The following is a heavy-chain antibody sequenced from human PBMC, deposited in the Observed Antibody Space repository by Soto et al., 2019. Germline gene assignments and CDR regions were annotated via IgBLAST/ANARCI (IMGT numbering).Heavy chain of an antibody. D-gene: IGHD5-12*01. CDR2: IYSGGST. V-gene: IGHV3-66*01. CDR1: GFTVSSNY. Sequence: GGSLRLSCAASGFTVSSNYMSWVRQAPGKGLEWVSVIYSGGSTYYADSVKGRFTISRDNSKNTLYLQMNSLRAEDTAVYYCARAEIIVATMTAFDIWGQGTMVTVSS. J-gene: IGHJ3*02. CDR3: ARAEIIVATMTAFDI.